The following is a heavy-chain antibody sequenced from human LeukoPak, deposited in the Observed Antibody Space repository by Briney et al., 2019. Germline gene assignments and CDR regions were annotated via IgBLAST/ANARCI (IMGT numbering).Heavy chain of an antibody. V-gene: IGHV1-69*01. CDR1: GGTFSSYA. CDR3: ARGAPSIAVAGPDYYYYGMDV. J-gene: IGHJ6*02. CDR2: IIPIFGTA. Sequence: SVKVSCKASGGTFSSYAISWVRQAPGQGLEWMGGIIPIFGTANYAQKFQGRVTITADESTSTAYMELSSLRSEDTAVYYCARGAPSIAVAGPDYYYYGMDVWGQGTTVTVSS. D-gene: IGHD6-19*01.